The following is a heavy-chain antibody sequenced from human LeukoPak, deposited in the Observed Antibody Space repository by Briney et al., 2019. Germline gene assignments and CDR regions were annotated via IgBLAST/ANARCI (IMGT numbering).Heavy chain of an antibody. CDR3: ARPYYDSSGYHDAFDI. CDR1: GGSISSYY. J-gene: IGHJ3*02. Sequence: PSETLSLTCTVSGGSISSYYWSWIRQPPGKGLEWIGYIYYIGSTNYNPSLKSRVTISVDTSKNQFSLKLSSVTAADTAVYYCARPYYDSSGYHDAFDIWGQGTMVTVSS. CDR2: IYYIGST. V-gene: IGHV4-59*01. D-gene: IGHD3-22*01.